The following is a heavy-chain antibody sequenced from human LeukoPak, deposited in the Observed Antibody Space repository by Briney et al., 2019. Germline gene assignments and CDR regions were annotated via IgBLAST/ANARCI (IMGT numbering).Heavy chain of an antibody. V-gene: IGHV3-30*18. CDR1: GFTFRSYD. J-gene: IGHJ4*02. Sequence: PGGSLRLSCAASGFTFRSYDMHWVRQAPGKGLEWVAVISYDGSNKYYADSVKGRFTISRHNSKNTLYLQMDSLRAEDTAVYYCAKDHYYYDRSGYRGRYFDYWGQGTPVTVSS. CDR3: AKDHYYYDRSGYRGRYFDY. D-gene: IGHD3-22*01. CDR2: ISYDGSNK.